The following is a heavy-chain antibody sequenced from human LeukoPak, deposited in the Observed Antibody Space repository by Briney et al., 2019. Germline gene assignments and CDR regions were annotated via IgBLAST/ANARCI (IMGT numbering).Heavy chain of an antibody. J-gene: IGHJ6*02. CDR2: VYSGGLT. CDR1: GFTFSSYS. Sequence: GESLKISCAASGFTFSSYSMNWVRQAPGKGLEWVSTVYSGGLTYYADPVKGRFTISRDNSKNTLYLQMSSLRAEDTAVYYCVRDRWPGLGDFWGQGTTVTVSS. V-gene: IGHV3-66*01. CDR3: VRDRWPGLGDF. D-gene: IGHD6-19*01.